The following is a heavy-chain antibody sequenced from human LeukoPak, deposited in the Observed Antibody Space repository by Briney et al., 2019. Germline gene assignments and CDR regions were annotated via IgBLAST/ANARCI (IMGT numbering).Heavy chain of an antibody. Sequence: ASVKVSCKASGYKFTGYCIHWVRQAPGQGLEWMGCINPNSGGTTYAQKFQGRVTMTRDTSISTGYMELSRLRSDDTAVYYCASHCSSTSCYKGGGGFLFDYWGQGTLVTVSS. D-gene: IGHD2-2*02. CDR3: ASHCSSTSCYKGGGGFLFDY. V-gene: IGHV1-2*02. CDR2: INPNSGGT. J-gene: IGHJ4*02. CDR1: GYKFTGYC.